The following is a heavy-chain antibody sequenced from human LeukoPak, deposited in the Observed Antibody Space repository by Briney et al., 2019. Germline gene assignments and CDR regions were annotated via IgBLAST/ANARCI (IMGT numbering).Heavy chain of an antibody. D-gene: IGHD3-3*01. V-gene: IGHV3-21*01. CDR2: ISSSSSYT. Sequence: GGSLRLSCAASGFTFSSYSMNWVRQAPGKGLEWVSSISSSSSYTYYADSVKGRFTISRDNAKNSLYLQMNSLRAEGTAVYYCARDAMEDFWSGYLNYYYMDVWGKGTTVTVSS. J-gene: IGHJ6*03. CDR1: GFTFSSYS. CDR3: ARDAMEDFWSGYLNYYYMDV.